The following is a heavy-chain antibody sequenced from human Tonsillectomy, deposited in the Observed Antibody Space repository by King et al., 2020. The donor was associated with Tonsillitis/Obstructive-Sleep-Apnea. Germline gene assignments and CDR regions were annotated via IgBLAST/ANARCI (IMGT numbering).Heavy chain of an antibody. V-gene: IGHV3-72*01. D-gene: IGHD6-19*01. CDR3: ARRKAGNDAFDI. J-gene: IGHJ3*02. CDR2: TRDKTYSYAT. Sequence: VQLVESGGGLVQPGGSLRLSCAASGFTSSDHYMDWVRQAPGKGLEWVGRTRDKTYSYATEYAASVKGRFTISRDESKNSLYLQMNSLKTEDTAVYYCARRKAGNDAFDIWGQGTMVTVSS. CDR1: GFTSSDHY.